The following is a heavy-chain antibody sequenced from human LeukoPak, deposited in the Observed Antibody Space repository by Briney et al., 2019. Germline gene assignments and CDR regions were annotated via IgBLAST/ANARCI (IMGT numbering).Heavy chain of an antibody. CDR3: ARDRRSAVDY. Sequence: GGSLRLSCAASGFTFSNNWMNWVRQAPGKGLEWVGNIDPGGTEKYYVDSVTGRFTISRDNAKNSLYLQMNSLRVEDTAVYYCARDRRSAVDYWGQGTLVTVSS. V-gene: IGHV3-7*01. CDR1: GFTFSNNW. J-gene: IGHJ4*02. CDR2: IDPGGTEK. D-gene: IGHD3-3*01.